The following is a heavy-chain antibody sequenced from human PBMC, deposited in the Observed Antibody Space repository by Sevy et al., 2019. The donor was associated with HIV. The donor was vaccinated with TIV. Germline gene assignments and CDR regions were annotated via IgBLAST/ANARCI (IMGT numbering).Heavy chain of an antibody. Sequence: SETLSLTRTVSGGSISSYYWSWIRQPPGKGLEWIGYIYYSGSTNYNPSLKSRVTISVDTSKNQFSLKLSSVTAADTAVYYCATNRLEYSSSWFDPWGQGTLVTVSS. J-gene: IGHJ5*02. CDR3: ATNRLEYSSSWFDP. V-gene: IGHV4-59*01. D-gene: IGHD6-6*01. CDR1: GGSISSYY. CDR2: IYYSGST.